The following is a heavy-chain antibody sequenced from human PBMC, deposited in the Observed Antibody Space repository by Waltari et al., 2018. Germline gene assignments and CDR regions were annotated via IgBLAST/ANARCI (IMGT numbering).Heavy chain of an antibody. D-gene: IGHD3-3*01. Sequence: QLQLQESGSGLVKPSQTLSLTCAVSGGSISSGGYSWSWIRQPPGKGLEWMGYTYHRGSTSYNPSLKSRVTRAVDRSKNQFSLKLSSVTAADTAVYYCARVNDFWASFDPWGQGTLVTVSS. J-gene: IGHJ5*02. V-gene: IGHV4-30-2*01. CDR2: TYHRGST. CDR1: GGSISSGGYS. CDR3: ARVNDFWASFDP.